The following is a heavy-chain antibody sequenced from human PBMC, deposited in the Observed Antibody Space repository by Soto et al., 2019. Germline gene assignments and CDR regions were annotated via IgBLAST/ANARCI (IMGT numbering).Heavy chain of an antibody. CDR1: GYTFTSYY. CDR3: ARVGAVAGWYWFDP. J-gene: IGHJ5*02. V-gene: IGHV1-46*03. CDR2: INPSGGST. D-gene: IGHD6-19*01. Sequence: GISVEVSCKASGYTFTSYYMHWVRQATGQGLEWMGIINPSGGSTSYAQKFQGRVTMTRDTSTSTVYMELSSLRSEDTAVYYCARVGAVAGWYWFDPWGQGTLVTVSS.